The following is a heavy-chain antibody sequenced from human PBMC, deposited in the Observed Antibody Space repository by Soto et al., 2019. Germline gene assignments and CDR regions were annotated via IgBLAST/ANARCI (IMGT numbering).Heavy chain of an antibody. D-gene: IGHD4-17*01. CDR1: GFIFNNYA. CDR3: AKVPLRPYDFDY. V-gene: IGHV3-23*01. CDR2: ISASGVST. Sequence: VQLLDSGGGLAQPGGSLRVSCAASGFIFNNYAMNWVRQAPGEGLQWVAGISASGVSTYNADSVKGRFIISRDNSNNLRFLQRNRLRAEDRAIYYCAKVPLRPYDFDYGGLGTLFTVSS. J-gene: IGHJ4*02.